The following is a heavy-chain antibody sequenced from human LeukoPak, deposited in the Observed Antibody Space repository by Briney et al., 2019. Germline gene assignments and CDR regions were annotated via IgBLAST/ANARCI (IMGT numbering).Heavy chain of an antibody. CDR2: INHSGST. V-gene: IGHV4-34*01. CDR1: GASFSGYY. J-gene: IGHJ6*03. CDR3: ARRGYSYYYYMDV. Sequence: PSETLSLTCAVYGASFSGYYWSWIRQPPGKGLEWIAEINHSGSTNYNPSLKSRVTISVDTSKNQFSLKLSSVTAPDTAVYYCARRGYSYYYYMDVWGKGTTVTVSS.